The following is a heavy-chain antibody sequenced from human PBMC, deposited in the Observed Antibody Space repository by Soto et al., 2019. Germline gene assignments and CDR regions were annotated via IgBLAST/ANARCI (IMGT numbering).Heavy chain of an antibody. J-gene: IGHJ5*01. CDR3: AREIVTAGGNNYFDA. D-gene: IGHD2-21*02. Sequence: PSETLSRTCGVSGGTVASSHWWSWVRQSPGRGLEWIGNVYHTGDTNFNPSLQSRVTFSVDKSNNQFSLRLTSVTAAETAVYFCAREIVTAGGNNYFDAWGPGTLVTVSS. V-gene: IGHV4-4*02. CDR2: VYHTGDT. CDR1: GGTVASSHW.